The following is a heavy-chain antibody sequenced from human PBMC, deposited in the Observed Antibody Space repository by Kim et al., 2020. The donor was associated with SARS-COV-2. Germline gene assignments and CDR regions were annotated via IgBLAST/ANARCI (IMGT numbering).Heavy chain of an antibody. CDR3: ARDLENYDILTGYQYYYGMDV. D-gene: IGHD3-9*01. CDR2: IYSGGST. CDR1: GFTVSSNY. V-gene: IGHV3-53*01. Sequence: GGSLRLSCAASGFTVSSNYMSWVRQAPGKGLEWVSVIYSGGSTYYADSVKGRFTISRDNSKNTLYLQMNSLRAEDTAVYYCARDLENYDILTGYQYYYGMDVWGQGTTVTVSS. J-gene: IGHJ6*02.